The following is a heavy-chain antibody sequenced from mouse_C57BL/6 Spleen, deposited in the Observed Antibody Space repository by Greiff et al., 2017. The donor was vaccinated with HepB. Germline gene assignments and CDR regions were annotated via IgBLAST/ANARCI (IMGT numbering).Heavy chain of an antibody. CDR2: ISGGGGNT. V-gene: IGHV5-9*01. CDR3: ARDYYGSSYYFDY. D-gene: IGHD1-1*01. CDR1: GFTFSSYT. Sequence: EVRLVESGGGLVKPGGSLKLSCAASGFTFSSYTMSWVRQTPEKRLEWVATISGGGGNTYYPDSVKGRFTISRDNAKNTLYLQMSSLRSEDTALYYCARDYYGSSYYFDYWGQGTTLTVSS. J-gene: IGHJ2*01.